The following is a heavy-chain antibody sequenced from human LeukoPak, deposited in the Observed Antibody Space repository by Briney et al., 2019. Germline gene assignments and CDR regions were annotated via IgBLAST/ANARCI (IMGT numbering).Heavy chain of an antibody. CDR1: GGSISSGDYY. CDR2: IYHSGST. Sequence: SETLSLTCTVSGGSISSGDYYWSWIRQPPGKGLEWIGYIYHSGSTYYNPSLKSRVTISVDRSKNQFSLKLSSVTAADTAVYYCARDSGDSYGYHDAFDIWGQGTMVTVSS. J-gene: IGHJ3*02. V-gene: IGHV4-30-2*01. CDR3: ARDSGDSYGYHDAFDI. D-gene: IGHD5-18*01.